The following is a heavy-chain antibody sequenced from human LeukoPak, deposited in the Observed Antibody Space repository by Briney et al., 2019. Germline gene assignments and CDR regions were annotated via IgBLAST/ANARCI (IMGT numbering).Heavy chain of an antibody. CDR1: GFTYGRYW. CDR3: ARGYRYLDY. J-gene: IGHJ4*02. D-gene: IGHD2-2*01. V-gene: IGHV3-48*02. CDR2: ISTSSSII. Sequence: GGSQTLSCVASGFTYGRYWMTWVRQAPGKGLEWVAYISTSSSIIYYADSVKGRFTISRDNAKNSLYLQMHSLRDEDTAVYYCARGYRYLDYWGQGTPVTVSS.